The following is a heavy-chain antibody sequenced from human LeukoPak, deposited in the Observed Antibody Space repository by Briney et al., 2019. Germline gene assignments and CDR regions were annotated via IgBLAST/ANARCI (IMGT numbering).Heavy chain of an antibody. D-gene: IGHD5-12*01. V-gene: IGHV3-30*18. J-gene: IGHJ4*02. CDR3: AKGGWVATSPFDY. Sequence: GGSLRLSCAASGFTFSSYGMHWVRQAPGKGLEWVAVISYDGSNKYYADSVKGRFTISRDNSKNTLYLQMNSLRAEDTAVYYCAKGGWVATSPFDYWGQGTLVTVSS. CDR1: GFTFSSYG. CDR2: ISYDGSNK.